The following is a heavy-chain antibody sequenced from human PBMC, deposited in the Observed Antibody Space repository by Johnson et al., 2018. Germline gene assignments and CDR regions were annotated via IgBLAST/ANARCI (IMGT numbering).Heavy chain of an antibody. CDR1: GFSFSNHV. CDR2: TSNDEGIK. J-gene: IGHJ1*01. CDR3: ATGARAGVIYREFFQH. D-gene: IGHD3-10*01. V-gene: IGHV3-30*03. Sequence: VQLLESGGGVVQPGGSLRLSCSASGFSFSNHVMHWVRQAPGKGLEWVAVTSNDEGIKYYEDSVKGRFTISRDNSKGTLYLQINSLRAEDTAVYYCATGARAGVIYREFFQHWSQGTLVTVSS.